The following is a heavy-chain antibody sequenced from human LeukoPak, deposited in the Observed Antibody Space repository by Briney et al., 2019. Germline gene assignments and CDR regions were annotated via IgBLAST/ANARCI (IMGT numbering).Heavy chain of an antibody. CDR2: VSWNGAYT. CDR3: ARRKGPYGSGTYYDS. J-gene: IGHJ4*02. CDR1: GFPFDDYD. D-gene: IGHD3-10*01. Sequence: GGSLRLSCAASGFPFDDYDMSWVRLAPGKGLEWVSDVSWNGAYTEYADSVRGRFTISRDNAKKSLYLQMNSLRVDDTALYYCARRKGPYGSGTYYDSWGQGTLVSVSS. V-gene: IGHV3-20*04.